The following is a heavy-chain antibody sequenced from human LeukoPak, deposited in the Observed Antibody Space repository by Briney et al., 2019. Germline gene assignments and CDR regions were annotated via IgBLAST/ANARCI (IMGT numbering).Heavy chain of an antibody. V-gene: IGHV1-46*01. D-gene: IGHD3-22*01. CDR2: INPSGGGT. Sequence: ASVKVSCKASGYTFTTYYMHWVRQAPGQGLEWMRVINPSGGGTTYAQKFQGTITMTRDTSTSTVYMELSSLRSEDTAIYYCARDSYYVTSGLVDYWGQGTLITVSS. CDR3: ARDSYYVTSGLVDY. J-gene: IGHJ4*02. CDR1: GYTFTTYY.